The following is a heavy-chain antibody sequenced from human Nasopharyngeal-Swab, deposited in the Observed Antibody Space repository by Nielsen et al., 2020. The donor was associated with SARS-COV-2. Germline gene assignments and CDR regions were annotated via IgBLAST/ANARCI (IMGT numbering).Heavy chain of an antibody. CDR1: GGSISSYY. CDR2: IYYSGST. Sequence: SETLSLTCTVSGGSISSYYWSWIRQPPGKRLEWIGYIYYSGSTNYNPSLKSRVTISVDTSKNQFSLKLSSVTAADTAVYYCARGGGYYDSSGYYTLGYWGQGTLVTVSS. D-gene: IGHD3-22*01. V-gene: IGHV4-59*01. CDR3: ARGGGYYDSSGYYTLGY. J-gene: IGHJ4*02.